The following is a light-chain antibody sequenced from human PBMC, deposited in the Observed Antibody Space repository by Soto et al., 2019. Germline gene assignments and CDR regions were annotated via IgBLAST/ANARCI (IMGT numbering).Light chain of an antibody. CDR1: QSVSSSY. J-gene: IGKJ5*01. CDR2: DAS. V-gene: IGKV3D-20*02. CDR3: QQRSNWPIT. Sequence: EIVLTQSPGTLSLSPGERATLSCRSIQSVSSSYLAWYQQKPGQAPRLLIYDASNRATGVPARFSGSGSGTDFTLTITSLEPEDSAVYYCQQRSNWPITFGQGTRLEIK.